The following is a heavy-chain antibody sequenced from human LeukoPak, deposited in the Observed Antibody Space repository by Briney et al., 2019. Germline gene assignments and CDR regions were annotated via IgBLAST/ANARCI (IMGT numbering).Heavy chain of an antibody. V-gene: IGHV3-7*03. Sequence: GGSLRLSCAASGFTFSTYCMSWVRQAPGKGLEWVAYIMQDGSEKYYVDSVKGRFTISRDNSKNTLYLQMNSLRADDTAVYYCAKAGGYSTHFDYWGQGTLVTVSS. CDR2: IMQDGSEK. D-gene: IGHD4-11*01. CDR3: AKAGGYSTHFDY. CDR1: GFTFSTYC. J-gene: IGHJ4*02.